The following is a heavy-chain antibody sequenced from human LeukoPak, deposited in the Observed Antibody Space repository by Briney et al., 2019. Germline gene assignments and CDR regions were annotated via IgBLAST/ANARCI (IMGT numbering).Heavy chain of an antibody. CDR1: GFTFSNYG. CDR2: IGGSGGYHT. D-gene: IGHD4/OR15-4a*01. J-gene: IGHJ4*02. V-gene: IGHV3-23*01. Sequence: GGSLRLSCAASGFTFSNYGMNWVRQTPGKGLEWVSGIGGSGGYHTYYADSVRGRFTISRDNSKNTLYLQMNSLRAEDTAVYYCARRAGAYSHPYDYWGQGTLVTVSS. CDR3: ARRAGAYSHPYDY.